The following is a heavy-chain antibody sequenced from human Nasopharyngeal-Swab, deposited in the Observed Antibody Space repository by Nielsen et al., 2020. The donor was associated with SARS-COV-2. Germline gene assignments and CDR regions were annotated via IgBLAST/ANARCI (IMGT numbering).Heavy chain of an antibody. CDR3: ARGAHYYDSSGYSPRN. CDR2: IRSSGSTI. Sequence: GGSLRLSCAASGFTFSDYYMSWIRQAPGKGLEWVSYIRSSGSTIYYADSVKGRFTISRDNAKNSLYLQMNSLRAEDTAVYYCARGAHYYDSSGYSPRNWGQGTLVIVSS. CDR1: GFTFSDYY. V-gene: IGHV3-11*04. D-gene: IGHD3-22*01. J-gene: IGHJ4*02.